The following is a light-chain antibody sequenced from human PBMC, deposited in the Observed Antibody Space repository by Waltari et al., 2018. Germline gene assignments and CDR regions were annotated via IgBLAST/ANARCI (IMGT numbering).Light chain of an antibody. CDR2: GKN. J-gene: IGLJ2*01. CDR1: SSNIGAGYD. CDR3: QSYDRSLSGSI. Sequence: QSVLTQPPSVSGAPGQWVTISCTGSSSNIGAGYDVHWYQQLPGTAPKLRFCGKNNRPSGVPDRFSGSKSGTSASLAITGLQAEDEADYYGQSYDRSLSGSIFGGGTKLTVL. V-gene: IGLV1-40*01.